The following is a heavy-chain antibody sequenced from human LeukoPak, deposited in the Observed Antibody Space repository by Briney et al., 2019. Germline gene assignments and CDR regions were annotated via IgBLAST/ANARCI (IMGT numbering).Heavy chain of an antibody. CDR1: GFIVSNKY. D-gene: IGHD2-8*01. J-gene: IGHJ5*02. CDR2: IYTDDST. CDR3: ARGGAPNLADH. V-gene: IGHV3-53*01. Sequence: PGGSLRLSCAASGFIVSNKYMSWVRQTPGMGLEWVSIIYTDDSTYYADSVKGRFTISRDISRNALFLEMNNLRADDTAVYYCARGGAPNLADHWGQGTLVTVSS.